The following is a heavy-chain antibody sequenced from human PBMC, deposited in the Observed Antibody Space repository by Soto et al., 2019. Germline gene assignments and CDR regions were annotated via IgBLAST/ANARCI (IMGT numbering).Heavy chain of an antibody. J-gene: IGHJ2*01. CDR2: IYYSGST. CDR3: AEDGIRVPGTFSAFLLNRSSDL. V-gene: IGHV4-59*08. Sequence: PWKVLEWIGYIYYSGSTNYNPSIKSRVTISVDTSKNQFSLKLSSVAAADTVFFFQAEDGIRVPGTFSAFLLNRSSDL. D-gene: IGHD2-15*01.